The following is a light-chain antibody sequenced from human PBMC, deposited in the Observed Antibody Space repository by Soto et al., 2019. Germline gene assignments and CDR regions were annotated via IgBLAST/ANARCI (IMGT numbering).Light chain of an antibody. J-gene: IGKJ4*01. V-gene: IGKV3-15*01. Sequence: EIVMTQSPATLSVSPGERATLSCRASQSIRSNFLAWYQQIPGQAPRLLIYGVSTRATGIPARFSGSGSGTEFTLTISSPQSEDFAVYYCQQYSAWPLTFGGGTKVEIK. CDR3: QQYSAWPLT. CDR1: QSIRSN. CDR2: GVS.